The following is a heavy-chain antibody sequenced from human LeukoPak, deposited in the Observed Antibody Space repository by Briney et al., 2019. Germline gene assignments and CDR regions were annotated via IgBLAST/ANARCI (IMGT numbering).Heavy chain of an antibody. Sequence: GGSLRLSCAASGITFSSSEMNWVRQAPGKGLEWVSFISSSGIIYYGDFVKGRFTISIDNAKNSLYLQMNSLRAEDTAIYYCARGRFFDYWGQGTLVTVSS. CDR1: GITFSSSE. J-gene: IGHJ4*02. CDR2: ISSSGII. V-gene: IGHV3-48*03. CDR3: ARGRFFDY.